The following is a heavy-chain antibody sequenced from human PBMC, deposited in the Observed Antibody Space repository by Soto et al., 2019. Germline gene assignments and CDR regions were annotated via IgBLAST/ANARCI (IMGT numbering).Heavy chain of an antibody. CDR2: ISPSSSSI. D-gene: IGHD3-22*01. Sequence: EVQLVKSGGGLIQTGGSLRLSCAASGFTFSSYSMHWVRQAPGKGLEWVSYISPSSSSIYYADSVKGRFTISRDNAKNSLYLQMNSLRAEDTAVYYCARVAYYYDSSGYFYWGQGTLVTVSS. V-gene: IGHV3-48*01. CDR3: ARVAYYYDSSGYFY. CDR1: GFTFSSYS. J-gene: IGHJ4*02.